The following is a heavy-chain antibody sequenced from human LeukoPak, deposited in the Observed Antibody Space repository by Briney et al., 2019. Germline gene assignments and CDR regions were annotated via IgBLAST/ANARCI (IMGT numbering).Heavy chain of an antibody. CDR3: ARDGLMVTPTDYFDY. D-gene: IGHD5-18*01. CDR1: GGSISSYY. V-gene: IGHV4-59*12. CDR2: IYYSGST. J-gene: IGHJ4*02. Sequence: SETLSLTCTVSGGSISSYYWSWIRQPPGKGLEWIGYIYYSGSTNYNPSLKSRVTISVDTSKNQFSLKLSSVTAADTAVYYCARDGLMVTPTDYFDYWGQGTLVTVSS.